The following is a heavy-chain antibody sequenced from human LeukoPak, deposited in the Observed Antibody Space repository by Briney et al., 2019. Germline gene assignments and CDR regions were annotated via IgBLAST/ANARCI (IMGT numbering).Heavy chain of an antibody. J-gene: IGHJ4*02. D-gene: IGHD6-19*01. Sequence: GASVKVSCKASGYTFTGYYMHWVRQAPGQGLEWMGWINPNSGGTNYAQKFQGRVTMTRDTSISTAYMELSRLRSDDTAVYYCARVDSSGWYYFDYWDQGTLVTVSS. CDR3: ARVDSSGWYYFDY. V-gene: IGHV1-2*02. CDR2: INPNSGGT. CDR1: GYTFTGYY.